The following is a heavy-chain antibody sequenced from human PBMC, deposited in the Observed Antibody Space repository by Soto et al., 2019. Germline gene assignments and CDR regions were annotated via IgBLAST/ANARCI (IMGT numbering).Heavy chain of an antibody. J-gene: IGHJ3*02. CDR2: IYPGDSDT. D-gene: IGHD3-22*01. CDR1: GYSFTSYW. CDR3: ASQRYYYDSSGYYDAFDI. Sequence: GESLKISCKGSGYSFTSYWIGWVRQMPGKGLEWMGIIYPGDSDTRYSPSFQGQVTISADKSISTAYLQWSSLKASDTAMYYCASQRYYYDSSGYYDAFDICGQGPMVPV. V-gene: IGHV5-51*01.